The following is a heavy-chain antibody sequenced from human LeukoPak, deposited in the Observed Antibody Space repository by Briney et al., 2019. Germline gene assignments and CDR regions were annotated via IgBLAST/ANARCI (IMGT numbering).Heavy chain of an antibody. CDR2: VIPIFGTA. J-gene: IGHJ6*04. V-gene: IGHV1-69*06. D-gene: IGHD2-15*01. Sequence: ASVKVSCKASGGTFSSYAISWVRQAPGQGLEWMGGVIPIFGTANYAQKFQGRVTITADKSTSPAYMELSSLRSEDTAVYYCARDSLRRGRRLGGYYYGMDVWGKGTTVTVSS. CDR3: ARDSLRRGRRLGGYYYGMDV. CDR1: GGTFSSYA.